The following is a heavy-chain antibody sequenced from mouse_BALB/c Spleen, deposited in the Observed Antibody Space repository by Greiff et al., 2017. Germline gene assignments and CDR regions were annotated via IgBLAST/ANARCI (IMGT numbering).Heavy chain of an antibody. CDR2: IRNKANGYTT. CDR1: GFTFTDYY. J-gene: IGHJ4*01. CDR3: ASEGYGYAMDY. Sequence: EVMLVESGGGLVQPGGSLRLSCATSGFTFTDYYMSWVRQPPGKALEWLGFIRNKANGYTTEYSASVKGRFTISRDNSQSILYLQMNTLRAEDSANYYCASEGYGYAMDYWGQGTSVTVSS. D-gene: IGHD2-2*01. V-gene: IGHV7-3*02.